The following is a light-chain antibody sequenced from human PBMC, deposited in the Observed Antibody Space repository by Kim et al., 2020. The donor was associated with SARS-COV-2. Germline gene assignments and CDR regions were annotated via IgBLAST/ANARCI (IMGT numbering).Light chain of an antibody. CDR2: RAS. CDR3: QQYTGFPWT. CDR1: QSIDNW. Sequence: ASVGDRVTIACRASQSIDNWLAWYQQKPGKAPKLLIYRASTLESGVPSRFSGSQSGTEFTLTINSLQPDDYATYYCQQYTGFPWTFGQGTKVDIK. J-gene: IGKJ1*01. V-gene: IGKV1-5*03.